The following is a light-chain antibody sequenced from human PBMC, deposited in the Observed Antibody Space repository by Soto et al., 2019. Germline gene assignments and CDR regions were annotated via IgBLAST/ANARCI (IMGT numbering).Light chain of an antibody. CDR3: QHYNSYSWT. Sequence: DVQVTQSPSTLSASVGDRVTITCRARQTVTGWLAWYQHKPGNAPKVLISDGSTLKRGVPSRFNGSGSGTESPLTISSLQPDDVATYYCQHYNSYSWTFGQGTKVDIK. CDR1: QTVTGW. V-gene: IGKV1-5*01. CDR2: DGS. J-gene: IGKJ1*01.